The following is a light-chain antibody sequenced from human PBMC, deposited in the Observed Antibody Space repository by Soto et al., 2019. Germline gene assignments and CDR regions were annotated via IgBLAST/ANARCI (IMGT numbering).Light chain of an antibody. V-gene: IGLV1-44*01. CDR1: SSNIGSST. Sequence: QSVLIQPPSASGTPGQRVTISCSGGSSNIGSSTVNWYQQLPGTAPKLLIYSNDQRPSGVPDRFSGSKSGTSASLAISGLQSEDEADYYCAAWDDSLNVLFGGGTKLTAL. CDR2: SND. CDR3: AAWDDSLNVL. J-gene: IGLJ2*01.